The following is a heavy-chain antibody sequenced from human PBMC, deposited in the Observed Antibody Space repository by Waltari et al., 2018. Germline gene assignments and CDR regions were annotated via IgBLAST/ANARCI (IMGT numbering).Heavy chain of an antibody. Sequence: QLQLQESGPGLVKPSETLSLTCTVSGSSISSSSYYWGWIRQPPGKGLEWIGSGYYNGDTYYNPSLKSRVTVSVDTSKNQFSLKLSSVTAADTAVYYCARTLEWLVYYMDVWGKGTTVTISS. CDR3: ARTLEWLVYYMDV. CDR2: GYYNGDT. V-gene: IGHV4-39*07. CDR1: GSSISSSSYY. D-gene: IGHD3-3*01. J-gene: IGHJ6*03.